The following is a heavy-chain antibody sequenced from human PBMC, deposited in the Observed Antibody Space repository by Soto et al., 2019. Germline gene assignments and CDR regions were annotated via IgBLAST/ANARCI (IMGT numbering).Heavy chain of an antibody. CDR3: ARFVVVTEGAFDI. D-gene: IGHD2-21*02. CDR2: IDPSDSYT. CDR1: GYSFTSYW. Sequence: PGESLKISCKGSGYSFTSYWLSWVRQMPGKGLEWMGRIDPSDSYTNYSPSFQGHVTISADKSISTAYLQWSSLKASDTAMYYCARFVVVTEGAFDIWGQGTMVTVS. V-gene: IGHV5-10-1*01. J-gene: IGHJ3*02.